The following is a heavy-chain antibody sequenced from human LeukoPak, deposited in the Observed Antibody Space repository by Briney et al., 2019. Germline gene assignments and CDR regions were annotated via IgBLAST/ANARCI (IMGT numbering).Heavy chain of an antibody. CDR1: GFTFSSYA. D-gene: IGHD3-22*01. V-gene: IGHV3-23*01. Sequence: GGSLRLSCAASGFTFSSYAMSWVRQAPGKGLEWVSAISGSGDSTYYADPVKGRFTISRDNSKNTLYLQMNSLRAEDTAVYYCARGGHPSYYYDSSGYLDAFDIWGQGTMVTVSS. CDR2: ISGSGDST. CDR3: ARGGHPSYYYDSSGYLDAFDI. J-gene: IGHJ3*02.